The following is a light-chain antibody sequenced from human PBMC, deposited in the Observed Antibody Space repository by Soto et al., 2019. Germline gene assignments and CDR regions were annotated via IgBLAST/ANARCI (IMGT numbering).Light chain of an antibody. CDR1: QGLGTN. CDR3: QQRSNWIT. V-gene: IGKV3D-11*01. CDR2: DAS. Sequence: ELVTTQSPATLSVSPGERATLSFRASQGLGTNLAWYQQKPGQAPRLLIYDASTRATGVPARISGSGSGTEFTLTISRLEPEDFAIYYCQQRSNWITFGQGTRLEI. J-gene: IGKJ5*01.